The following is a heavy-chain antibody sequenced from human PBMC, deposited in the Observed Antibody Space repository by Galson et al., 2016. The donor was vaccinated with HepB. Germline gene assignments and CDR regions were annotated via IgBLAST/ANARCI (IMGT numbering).Heavy chain of an antibody. D-gene: IGHD3-3*01. CDR3: ARAPYDFWSSYPPWGPYGMDV. CDR1: GFTFSSYA. V-gene: IGHV3-64*01. J-gene: IGHJ6*04. Sequence: SLRLSCAASGFTFSSYAMHWVRQAPGKGLEYVSAISSNGGSTYYANSVKGRFTISSDNSKNTLYLQMGSLRAEDMAVYYCARAPYDFWSSYPPWGPYGMDVWGKGTTVTVSS. CDR2: ISSNGGST.